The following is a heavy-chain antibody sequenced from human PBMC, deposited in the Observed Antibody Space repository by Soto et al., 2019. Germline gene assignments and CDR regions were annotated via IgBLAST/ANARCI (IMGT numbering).Heavy chain of an antibody. CDR2: ISSSGSTI. D-gene: IGHD2-21*02. V-gene: IGHV3-48*03. CDR3: ARNRGNSGDDY. CDR1: GFTFSSYE. J-gene: IGHJ4*02. Sequence: GGSLRLSCAASGFTFSSYEMNWVRQAPGKGLEWVSYISSSGSTIYYADSVKGRFTISRDNAKNSLYLQMNSLRAEDTAVYYCARNRGNSGDDYWGQGTLVTVSS.